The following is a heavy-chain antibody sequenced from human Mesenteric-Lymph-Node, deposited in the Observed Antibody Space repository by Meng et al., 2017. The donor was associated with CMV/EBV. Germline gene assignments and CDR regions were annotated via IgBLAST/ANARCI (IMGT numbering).Heavy chain of an antibody. CDR1: GFTFSSYW. CDR3: ARGWKRSSWDYYYYGMDV. Sequence: GESLKISCAASGFTFSSYWMHWVRQAPGKGLVWVSRINSDGSSTSYADSVKGRFTISRDNAKNTLYLQMNSLRAEDTAVYYCARGWKRSSWDYYYYGMDVWGQGTTVTVSS. V-gene: IGHV3-74*01. J-gene: IGHJ6*02. CDR2: INSDGSST. D-gene: IGHD6-13*01.